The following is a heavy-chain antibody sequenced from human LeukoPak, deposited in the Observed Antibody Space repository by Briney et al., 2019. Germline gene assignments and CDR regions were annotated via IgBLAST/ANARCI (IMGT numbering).Heavy chain of an antibody. D-gene: IGHD4-17*01. V-gene: IGHV3-23*01. CDR2: ISGSSGLT. CDR1: GFTFSNYA. Sequence: PGGSLRLYCAAAGFTFSNYAMSCVRQAPGRGLEWVSAISGSSGLTYYADSVKGRFTISRDNSKNTLFLQMNSLRAVDTAVYYCARRGESTSYGDYRFDYWGQGTLVTVSS. J-gene: IGHJ4*02. CDR3: ARRGESTSYGDYRFDY.